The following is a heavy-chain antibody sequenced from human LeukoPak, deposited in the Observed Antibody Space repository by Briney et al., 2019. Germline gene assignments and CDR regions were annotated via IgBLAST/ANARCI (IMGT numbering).Heavy chain of an antibody. D-gene: IGHD3-22*01. J-gene: IGHJ4*02. V-gene: IGHV1-69*13. Sequence: SVKVSCKASGGTFSSYAISWVRQAPGQGLEWMGGIIPIFGTANYAQKFQGRVTITADEPTSTAYMELSSLRSEDTAVYYCARKDDSSGYYWFYFDYWGQGTLVTVSS. CDR1: GGTFSSYA. CDR2: IIPIFGTA. CDR3: ARKDDSSGYYWFYFDY.